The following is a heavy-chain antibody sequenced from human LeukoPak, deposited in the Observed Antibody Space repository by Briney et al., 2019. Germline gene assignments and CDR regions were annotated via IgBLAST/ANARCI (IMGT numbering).Heavy chain of an antibody. CDR2: INHSGST. J-gene: IGHJ4*02. V-gene: IGHV4-39*07. CDR1: GGSISSGGYY. CDR3: ALSKTTVTTSLDY. D-gene: IGHD4-17*01. Sequence: SETLSLTCTVSGGSISSGGYYWSWIRQPPGKGLEWIGEINHSGSTNYNPSLKSRVTISVDTSKNQFSLKLSSVTAADTAVYYCALSKTTVTTSLDYWGQGTLVTVSS.